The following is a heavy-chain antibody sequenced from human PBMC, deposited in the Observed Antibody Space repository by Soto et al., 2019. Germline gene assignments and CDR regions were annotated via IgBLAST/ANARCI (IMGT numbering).Heavy chain of an antibody. V-gene: IGHV1-18*01. CDR1: GYTFTTYG. D-gene: IGHD3-16*01. CDR3: AREGEMPYYYYGLDV. J-gene: IGHJ6*02. CDR2: ISGYNGHT. Sequence: QVQLVQSGAEVRKPGASVKVSCKASGYTFTTYGISWVRQAPGQGLEWMGWISGYNGHTKYAQKFQDRVTKTTETSTRTVYMDLRSLRSDDTAVYYCAREGEMPYYYYGLDVWGQGTTVTVSS.